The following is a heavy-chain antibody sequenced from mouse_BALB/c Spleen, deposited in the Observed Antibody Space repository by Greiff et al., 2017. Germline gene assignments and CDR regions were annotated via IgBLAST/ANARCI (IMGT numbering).Heavy chain of an antibody. CDR3: AISLEAMDY. Sequence: QVQLQQSGPELVKPGASVRISCKASGYTFTSYYIHWVKQRPGQGLEWIGWIYPGNVNTKYNEKFKGKATLTADKSSSTAYMQLSSLTSEDSAVYFCAISLEAMDYWGQGTSVTVSS. CDR2: IYPGNVNT. CDR1: GYTFTSYY. J-gene: IGHJ4*01. V-gene: IGHV1S56*01.